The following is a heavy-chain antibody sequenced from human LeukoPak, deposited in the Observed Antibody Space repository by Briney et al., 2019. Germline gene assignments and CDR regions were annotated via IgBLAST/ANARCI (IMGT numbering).Heavy chain of an antibody. CDR3: ARDRLGVGPTIL. CDR1: GFTFSSYV. D-gene: IGHD1-26*01. Sequence: GGSLRLSCETAGFTFSSYVMHWVRQAPGKGLEWVSSIGGISYINYADSVKGRFTISRDNAKNSLYLQMNSLRAEDTAVYYCARDRLGVGPTILWGQGTLVTVSS. CDR2: IGGISYI. J-gene: IGHJ4*02. V-gene: IGHV3-69-1*01.